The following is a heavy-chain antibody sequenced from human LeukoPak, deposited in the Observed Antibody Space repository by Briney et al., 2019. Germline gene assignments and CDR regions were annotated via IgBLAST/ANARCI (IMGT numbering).Heavy chain of an antibody. D-gene: IGHD3-16*02. CDR2: IIPILGIA. J-gene: IGHJ4*02. V-gene: IGHV1-69*04. Sequence: ASVKVSCKASGGTFSSYAISWVRQAPGQGLGWMGRIIPILGIANYAQKFQGRVTMTTDRSTNTVYMELRSLRSDDTAVYYCARDRPVMITFGGVIIAAYWGQGTLVSVSS. CDR3: ARDRPVMITFGGVIIAAY. CDR1: GGTFSSYA.